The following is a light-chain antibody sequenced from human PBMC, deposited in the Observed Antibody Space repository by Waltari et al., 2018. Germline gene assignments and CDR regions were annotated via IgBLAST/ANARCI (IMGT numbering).Light chain of an antibody. CDR2: ENN. Sequence: SYELTQPPSVSVSPGQTARINCPGQAFPNKYGNWYQQKSVQAPVLVIYENNKRRSGIPERFSGSSSGTMVTLTISGAQVEDEGDYYCYSTDRTGKQRVFGGGTKLTVL. J-gene: IGLJ2*01. CDR3: YSTDRTGKQRV. V-gene: IGLV3-10*01. CDR1: AFPNKY.